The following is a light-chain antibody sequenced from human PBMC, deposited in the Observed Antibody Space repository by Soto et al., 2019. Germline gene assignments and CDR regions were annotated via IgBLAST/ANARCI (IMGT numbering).Light chain of an antibody. V-gene: IGKV1-5*01. J-gene: IGKJ1*01. CDR2: GAS. CDR3: QRYNDK. CDR1: QTISSW. Sequence: DIQMTQSPSTLPESVGDRVTITCRASQTISSWLAWYQQKPGKAPKLLIYGASTLASGVPSRFSGSGSGTEFTLTISSLQPDDSATYFCQRYNDKFGQGAKVDIK.